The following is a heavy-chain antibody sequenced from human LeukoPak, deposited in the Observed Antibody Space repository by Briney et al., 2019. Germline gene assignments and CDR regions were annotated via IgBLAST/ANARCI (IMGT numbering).Heavy chain of an antibody. CDR2: ISDTGNT. D-gene: IGHD2-15*01. Sequence: GSLRLSCAAAGFTLSSYAMSWVRQAPGKGLEWVSAISDTGNTYHADSVKGRFTIFRDSSKNTLFLQMNRLRPDDAAVYYCAKAPVTTCRGAFCYPFDYWGLGTLVTVSP. CDR3: AKAPVTTCRGAFCYPFDY. J-gene: IGHJ4*02. CDR1: GFTLSSYA. V-gene: IGHV3-23*01.